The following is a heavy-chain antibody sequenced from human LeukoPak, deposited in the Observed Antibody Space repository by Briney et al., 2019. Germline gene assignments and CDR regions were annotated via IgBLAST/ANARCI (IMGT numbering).Heavy chain of an antibody. Sequence: SETLSLTCTVSGGSISSYYWSWIRQPPGKGLEWIGYIYYSGSTNYNPSLKSRVTISVDTSKNQFTLKLSSVTAADTAVYYCARAGEAYATYDHWGQGTLVTVSS. V-gene: IGHV4-59*01. CDR1: GGSISSYY. CDR2: IYYSGST. J-gene: IGHJ4*02. CDR3: ARAGEAYATYDH. D-gene: IGHD5-24*01.